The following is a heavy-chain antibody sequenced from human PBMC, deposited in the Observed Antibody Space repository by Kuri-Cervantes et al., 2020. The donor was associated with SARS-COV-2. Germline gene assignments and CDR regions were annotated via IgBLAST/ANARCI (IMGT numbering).Heavy chain of an antibody. Sequence: GESLKISCAASGFTFSSYSMNWVRQAPGKGLEWVSYISSSSTIYYADSAKGRFTVSRDNAENSLYLQLNTVRAEDTAVYYCARAQLGAVGAFDIWGQGAMVTVSS. D-gene: IGHD3-16*01. V-gene: IGHV3-48*04. CDR3: ARAQLGAVGAFDI. CDR1: GFTFSSYS. CDR2: ISSSSTI. J-gene: IGHJ3*02.